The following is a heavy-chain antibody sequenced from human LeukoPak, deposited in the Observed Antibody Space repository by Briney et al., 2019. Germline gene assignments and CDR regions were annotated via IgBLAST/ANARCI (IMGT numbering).Heavy chain of an antibody. J-gene: IGHJ4*02. CDR1: GYTFTSYD. D-gene: IGHD5-24*01. CDR2: MNPNSGNT. CDR3: ARVRYRDVEMATMIDY. V-gene: IGHV1-8*01. Sequence: ASVKVSCKASGYTFTSYDINWVRQATGQGLEWMGWMNPNSGNTGYAQKFQGRVTMTRNTSISTAYMELSSLRSEDTAVYYCARVRYRDVEMATMIDYWGQGTLVTVSS.